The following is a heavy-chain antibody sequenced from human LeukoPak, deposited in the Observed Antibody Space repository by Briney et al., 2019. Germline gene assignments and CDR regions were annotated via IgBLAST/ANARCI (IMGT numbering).Heavy chain of an antibody. Sequence: SSVKVSCKASGYTFTSYYMHWVRQAPGQGREWMGIINPSGGSTSYAQKFQGRVTMTRDMSKSTVYMELSSLRSEDTAVYYCARDLSTLGHDAFDIWGQGTLVTVSS. J-gene: IGHJ3*02. V-gene: IGHV1-46*01. CDR1: GYTFTSYY. CDR2: INPSGGST. D-gene: IGHD7-27*01. CDR3: ARDLSTLGHDAFDI.